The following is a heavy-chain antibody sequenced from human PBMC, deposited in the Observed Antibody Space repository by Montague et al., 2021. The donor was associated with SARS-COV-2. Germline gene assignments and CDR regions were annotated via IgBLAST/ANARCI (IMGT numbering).Heavy chain of an antibody. Sequence: PALVKPTQTLTLTCTFSGFSLSTSGMCVSWIRQPPGKALEWLALIDWDDDKYYSTFLKTRLTISKDTSKNQVVLTMTNMDPVDTATYYCARSHYDILTGYYTVFDYWGQGTPVTVSS. D-gene: IGHD3-9*01. V-gene: IGHV2-70*01. CDR2: IDWDDDK. CDR3: ARSHYDILTGYYTVFDY. J-gene: IGHJ4*02. CDR1: GFSLSTSGMC.